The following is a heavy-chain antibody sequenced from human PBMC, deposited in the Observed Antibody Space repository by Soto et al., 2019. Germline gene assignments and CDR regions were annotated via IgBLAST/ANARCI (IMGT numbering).Heavy chain of an antibody. CDR1: GFTFNTYG. CDR3: GVFGVIREGFDP. CDR2: ISQDGDNK. J-gene: IGHJ5*02. D-gene: IGHD3-3*01. V-gene: IGHV3-30*03. Sequence: QVHLVESGGGVVQPGRSLRLSCAASGFTFNTYGMHWVRQAPGKGLEWVTAISQDGDNKYYADSLKGRFTVSRDNSKSMVFLQMNGLRAEDTAVYYCGVFGVIREGFDPWGQGTLVTVSS.